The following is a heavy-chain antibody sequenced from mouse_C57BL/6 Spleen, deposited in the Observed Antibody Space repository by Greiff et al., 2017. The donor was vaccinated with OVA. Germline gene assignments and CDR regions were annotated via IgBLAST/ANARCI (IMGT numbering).Heavy chain of an antibody. D-gene: IGHD2-2*01. J-gene: IGHJ1*03. CDR1: GYTFTDYY. CDR2: INPNNGGT. Sequence: VQLQQSGPELVKPGASVKISCKASGYTFTDYYMNWVKQSHGKSLEWIGDINPNNGGTSYNQKFKGKATLTVDKSSSTAYMELRSLTSEDSAVYYCARFYYGYEDWYFDVWGTGTTVTVSS. V-gene: IGHV1-26*01. CDR3: ARFYYGYEDWYFDV.